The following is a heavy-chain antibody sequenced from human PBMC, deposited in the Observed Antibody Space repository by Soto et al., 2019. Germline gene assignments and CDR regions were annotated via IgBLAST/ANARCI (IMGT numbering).Heavy chain of an antibody. J-gene: IGHJ5*02. CDR3: ARDRGCSGGSCYPKGVWFDP. CDR2: IYYSGST. V-gene: IGHV4-59*11. D-gene: IGHD2-15*01. Sequence: SETLSLTCTVSGGSISSHYWSWIRQPPGKGLEWIGYIYYSGSTNYNPSLKSRVTISVDTSKNQFSLKLSSVTAADTAVYYCARDRGCSGGSCYPKGVWFDPWGQGTLVTVSS. CDR1: GGSISSHY.